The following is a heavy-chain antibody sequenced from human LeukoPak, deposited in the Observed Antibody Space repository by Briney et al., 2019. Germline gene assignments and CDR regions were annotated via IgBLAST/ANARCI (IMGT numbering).Heavy chain of an antibody. CDR3: ARDNLSPVTGYYYGMDV. D-gene: IGHD4-17*01. CDR2: IYYSGST. Sequence: SETLSLPCTVSGGSISSYYWSWIRQPPGKGLEWIGYIYYSGSTNYNPSLKSRVTISVDTSKNQFSLKLSSVTAADTAVYYCARDNLSPVTGYYYGMDVWGQGTTVTVSS. V-gene: IGHV4-59*01. J-gene: IGHJ6*02. CDR1: GGSISSYY.